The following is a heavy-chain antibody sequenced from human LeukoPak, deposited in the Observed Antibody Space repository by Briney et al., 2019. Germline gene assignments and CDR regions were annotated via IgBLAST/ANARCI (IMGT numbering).Heavy chain of an antibody. CDR3: ARMGPYYDFWSGSDFDY. CDR2: IYYSGST. J-gene: IGHJ4*02. D-gene: IGHD3-3*01. Sequence: PSETLSLTCTVSGGSISSYYWSWIRQPPGKGLEWIGYIYYSGSTNYNPSLKSRATISVDASKNQFSLKLSSVTAADTAVYYCARMGPYYDFWSGSDFDYWGQGTLVTVSS. CDR1: GGSISSYY. V-gene: IGHV4-59*01.